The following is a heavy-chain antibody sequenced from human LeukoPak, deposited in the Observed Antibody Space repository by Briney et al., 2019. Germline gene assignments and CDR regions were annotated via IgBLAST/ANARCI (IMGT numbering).Heavy chain of an antibody. J-gene: IGHJ4*02. CDR1: GGSISSFY. V-gene: IGHV4-59*01. CDR3: ARGHTTLGH. D-gene: IGHD4-23*01. Sequence: SETLSLTCTVSGGSISSFYWSWIRQTPGKGLEWIGYIYDSGNTNYNPSLKSRVTISVDTSKKQFSLKLSSVTAADTAVYYCARGHTTLGHWGQGTLVTVSS. CDR2: IYDSGNT.